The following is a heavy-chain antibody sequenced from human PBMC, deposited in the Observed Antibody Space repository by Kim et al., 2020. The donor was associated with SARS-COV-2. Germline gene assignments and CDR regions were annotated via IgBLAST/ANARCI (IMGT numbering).Heavy chain of an antibody. CDR2: ISYDGSNK. CDR1: GFTFSSYA. CDR3: ARDQGYSYGYASDY. D-gene: IGHD5-18*01. Sequence: GGSLRLSCAASGFTFSSYAMHWVRQAPGKGLEWVAVISYDGSNKYYADSVKGRFTISRDNSKNTLYLQMNSLRAEDTAVYYCARDQGYSYGYASDYWGQGTLVTVSS. J-gene: IGHJ4*02. V-gene: IGHV3-30-3*01.